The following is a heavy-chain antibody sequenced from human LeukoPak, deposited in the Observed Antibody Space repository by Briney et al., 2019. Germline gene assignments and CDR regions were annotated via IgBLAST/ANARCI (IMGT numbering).Heavy chain of an antibody. J-gene: IGHJ5*02. CDR2: ISSSSSTI. CDR3: ARDWHYYGSGSYSSSTDP. CDR1: GFTFSGYS. D-gene: IGHD3-10*01. V-gene: IGHV3-48*04. Sequence: GGSLRLSCAASGFTFSGYSMNWVRQAPGKGLEWVSSISSSSSTIYYADSVKGRFTISRDNAKNSLYLQMNSLRAEDTAVYYCARDWHYYGSGSYSSSTDPWGQGTLVTVSS.